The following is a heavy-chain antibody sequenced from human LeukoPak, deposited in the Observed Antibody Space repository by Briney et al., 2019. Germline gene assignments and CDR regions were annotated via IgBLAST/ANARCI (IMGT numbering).Heavy chain of an antibody. CDR1: GFTFSSYA. CDR2: ISYDGSNN. J-gene: IGHJ4*02. CDR3: AKNGDSERWLQPKFVTH. Sequence: GGSLRLSCAASGFTFSSYAMHWVRQAPGKGLEWVAVISYDGSNNYYADSVKGRFTMSRDNSKNTLYLQMNSLRAEDTAVYYCAKNGDSERWLQPKFVTHWGQGTLVTVPS. V-gene: IGHV3-30*04. D-gene: IGHD5-24*01.